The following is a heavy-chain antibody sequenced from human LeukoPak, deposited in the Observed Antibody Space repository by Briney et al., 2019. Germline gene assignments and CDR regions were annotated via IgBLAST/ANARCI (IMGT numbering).Heavy chain of an antibody. CDR3: AKEGGSHVSYDY. V-gene: IGHV3-30*18. J-gene: IGHJ4*02. CDR1: GFTFSSYA. Sequence: PGGSLRLSCAASGFTFSSYAMHWVRQAPGKGLEWVAVISYDGSNKYYADSVKGRFTISRDNSKNTLYMQMNSLRAEDTAVYYCAKEGGSHVSYDYWGQGTRVTVSS. CDR2: ISYDGSNK. D-gene: IGHD1-26*01.